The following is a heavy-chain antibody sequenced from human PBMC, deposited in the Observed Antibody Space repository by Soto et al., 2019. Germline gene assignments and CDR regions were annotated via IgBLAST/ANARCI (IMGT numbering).Heavy chain of an antibody. J-gene: IGHJ5*02. CDR1: GFSLRTRGVG. Sequence: GPTLVNPTQTLTLTCIFSGFSLRTRGVGVGWIRQPPGKALEWLGFIYLNDDKRYSPSLKSRLTITKDTSKNQVVLTMTNMDPVDTATYYCAKSGSSGWYGWFDPWGQGTLVTVS. CDR2: IYLNDDK. CDR3: AKSGSSGWYGWFDP. V-gene: IGHV2-5*01. D-gene: IGHD6-19*01.